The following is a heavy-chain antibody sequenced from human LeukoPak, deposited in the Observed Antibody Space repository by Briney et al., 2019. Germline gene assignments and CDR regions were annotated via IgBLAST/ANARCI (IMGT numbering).Heavy chain of an antibody. V-gene: IGHV3-23*01. CDR2: ISGSSGST. CDR1: GFTFNA. J-gene: IGHJ4*02. CDR3: TTVKGGRISH. Sequence: GGSLRLSCAASGFTFNAMSWVRQAPGKGLEWVSAISGSSGSTYYADSVKGRFTISRDDSKNTLYLQMNSLKTEDTAVYYCTTVKGGRISHWGQGTLVTVSS. D-gene: IGHD2/OR15-2a*01.